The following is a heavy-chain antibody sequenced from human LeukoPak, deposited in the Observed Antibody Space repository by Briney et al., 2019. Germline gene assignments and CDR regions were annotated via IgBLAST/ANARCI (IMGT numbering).Heavy chain of an antibody. Sequence: GGSLRLSCAASGFTFSSYSMNWVRQAPGKGLEWVSSISSSSSYIYYADSVKGRFTISRDNAKNSLYLQMNSLRAEDTAVYYCAKEGFYCSGGSCYSFYYYYMDVWGKGTTVTVSS. CDR1: GFTFSSYS. CDR3: AKEGFYCSGGSCYSFYYYYMDV. J-gene: IGHJ6*03. V-gene: IGHV3-21*04. CDR2: ISSSSSYI. D-gene: IGHD2-15*01.